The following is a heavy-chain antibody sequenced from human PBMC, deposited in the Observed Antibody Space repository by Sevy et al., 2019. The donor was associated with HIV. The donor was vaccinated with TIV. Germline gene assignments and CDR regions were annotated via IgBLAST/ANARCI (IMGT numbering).Heavy chain of an antibody. CDR3: ARPYYDFWSGQEGYDAFDI. V-gene: IGHV7-4-1*02. CDR1: GYTFTSYA. J-gene: IGHJ3*02. D-gene: IGHD3-3*01. CDR2: INTNTGNP. Sequence: ASVKVSCKASGYTFTSYAMNWVRQAPGQGLEWMGWINTNTGNPTYAQAFTGRFVFSLDTSVSTAYLQISSLKAEDTAVYYCARPYYDFWSGQEGYDAFDIWGQGTMVTVSS.